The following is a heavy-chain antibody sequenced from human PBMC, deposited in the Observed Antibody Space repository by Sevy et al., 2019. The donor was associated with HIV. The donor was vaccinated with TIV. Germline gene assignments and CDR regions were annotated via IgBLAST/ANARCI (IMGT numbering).Heavy chain of an antibody. D-gene: IGHD1-26*01. Sequence: SETLSLTCAVSVGSISSGGYSWSWIRQPPGKGLEWIGYIYNSGSTYYNPSLKSRVTISVDRYKNLFSLKLSSVTAADTAVYYCARVVLLSEWGGWFDPWGQGTLVTVSS. J-gene: IGHJ5*02. CDR3: ARVVLLSEWGGWFDP. CDR1: VGSISSGGYS. V-gene: IGHV4-30-2*01. CDR2: IYNSGST.